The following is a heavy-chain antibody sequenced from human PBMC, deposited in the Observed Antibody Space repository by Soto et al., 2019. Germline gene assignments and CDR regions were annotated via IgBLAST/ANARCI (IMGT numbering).Heavy chain of an antibody. V-gene: IGHV3-30*18. CDR1: GFTFSSYG. Sequence: QVQLVESGGGVVQPGRSLRLSCAASGFTFSSYGMQWVRQAPGKGLEWVAVISNDGSNKYYADSVKGRFTISRDNSKNTLYLQMNSLRAEDTAVYYCAKGDSIAAAGSMDVWGQGTTVTVSS. J-gene: IGHJ6*02. CDR2: ISNDGSNK. D-gene: IGHD6-13*01. CDR3: AKGDSIAAAGSMDV.